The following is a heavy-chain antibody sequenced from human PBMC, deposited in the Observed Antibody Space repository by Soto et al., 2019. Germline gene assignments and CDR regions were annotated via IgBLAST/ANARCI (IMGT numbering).Heavy chain of an antibody. CDR3: ARGRYCLTGRCFPNWFDS. CDR1: GDSISTVDYF. J-gene: IGHJ5*01. CDR2: IYKSTTT. D-gene: IGHD2-15*01. Sequence: SETLSLTCSVSGDSISTVDYFWAWIRQPPGQALEYIGYIYKSTTTYYNPSFESRVAISLDTSKSQFSLTVTSVAAADTAVYFCARGRYCLTGRCFPNWFDSWGQGTLVTVSS. V-gene: IGHV4-30-4*01.